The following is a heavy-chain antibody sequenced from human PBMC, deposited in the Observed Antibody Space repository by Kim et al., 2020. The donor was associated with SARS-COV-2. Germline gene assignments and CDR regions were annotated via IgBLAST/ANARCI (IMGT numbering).Heavy chain of an antibody. D-gene: IGHD6-19*01. J-gene: IGHJ4*02. V-gene: IGHV3-23*01. Sequence: ADSVKGRFTISRDNSKNTLYLQMNSLRAEDTAVYYCAKKDHSSGWPNFDYWGQGTLVTVSS. CDR3: AKKDHSSGWPNFDY.